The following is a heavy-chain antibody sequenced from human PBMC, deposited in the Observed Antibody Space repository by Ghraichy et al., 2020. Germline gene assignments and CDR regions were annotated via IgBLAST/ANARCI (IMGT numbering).Heavy chain of an antibody. CDR3: ASDLIGYIGDGSNH. J-gene: IGHJ5*02. D-gene: IGHD5-12*01. CDR1: GFSFSSHS. CDR2: INFSSRYI. V-gene: IGHV3-21*04. Sequence: GGSLRLSCAASGFSFSSHSMMWVRQAPGKGLEWVSYINFSSRYIFYADAVKGRFTISRDNTKNSLYLQMTNLTADDTAIYYCASDLIGYIGDGSNHWVQGTLVTVSS.